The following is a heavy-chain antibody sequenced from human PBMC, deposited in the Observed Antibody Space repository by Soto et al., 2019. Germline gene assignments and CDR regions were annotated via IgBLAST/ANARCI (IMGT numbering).Heavy chain of an antibody. CDR2: IIPIPGTA. CDR1: GGTFSSYA. J-gene: IGHJ6*02. Sequence: QVQLVQSGAEVKKPGSSEKVSCKASGGTFSSYAISWVRQAPGQGLEWMGGIIPIPGTANYAQKFQGRVTITADESTSTAYMELSSLRSEDTAVYYCARSQGSSTSLEIYYYYYYGMDVWGQGTTVTVFS. V-gene: IGHV1-69*01. CDR3: ARSQGSSTSLEIYYYYYYGMDV. D-gene: IGHD2-2*01.